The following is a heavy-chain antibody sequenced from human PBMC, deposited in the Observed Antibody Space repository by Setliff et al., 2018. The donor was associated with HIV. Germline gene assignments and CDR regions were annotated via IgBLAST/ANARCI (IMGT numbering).Heavy chain of an antibody. CDR3: ARGVRYFWSGDDVEYYFDY. Sequence: SETLSLTCAVYGGSFSGHYWSWIRQPPGKGLEWIGEINHSGSTNYNPSLKSRVTISVDTSKNQFSLKLSSVTAADTAVYYCARGVRYFWSGDDVEYYFDYWGQGTLVTVSS. D-gene: IGHD3-3*01. V-gene: IGHV4-34*01. CDR1: GGSFSGHY. CDR2: INHSGST. J-gene: IGHJ4*02.